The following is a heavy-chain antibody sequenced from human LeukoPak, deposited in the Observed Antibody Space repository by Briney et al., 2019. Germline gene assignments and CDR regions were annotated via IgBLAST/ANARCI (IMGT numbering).Heavy chain of an antibody. D-gene: IGHD4-17*01. J-gene: IGHJ4*02. V-gene: IGHV3-23*01. Sequence: PGGSLRLSCAASGFTFRKYWLHWVRQAPGKGLEWVSAISGSGGSTYYADSVKGRFTISRDNSKNTLYLQMNSLRAEDTAVYYCAKLRAGDYWGQGTLVTVSS. CDR3: AKLRAGDY. CDR1: GFTFRKYW. CDR2: ISGSGGST.